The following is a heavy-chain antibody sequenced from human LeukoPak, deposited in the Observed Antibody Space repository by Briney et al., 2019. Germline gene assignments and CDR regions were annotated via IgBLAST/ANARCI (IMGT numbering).Heavy chain of an antibody. CDR2: ISYDGSNK. D-gene: IGHD3-16*02. CDR1: GFTFSSYG. CDR3: AKARGALRLGELSSY. J-gene: IGHJ4*02. Sequence: GRSLRLSCAASGFTFSSYGMHWVRQAPGKGLEWVAVISYDGSNKYYADSVKGRFTISRDNSKNTLYLQMNSLRTEDTAVYYCAKARGALRLGELSSYWGQGTLVTVSS. V-gene: IGHV3-30*18.